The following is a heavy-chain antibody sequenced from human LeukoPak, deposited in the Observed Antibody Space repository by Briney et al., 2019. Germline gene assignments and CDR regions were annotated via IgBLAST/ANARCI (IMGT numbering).Heavy chain of an antibody. CDR1: GIAFSSSW. D-gene: IGHD3-3*01. CDR3: AKNDYDFWSGFYYYGMDV. J-gene: IGHJ6*02. CDR2: ITSDGSNI. Sequence: GGSLRLSCAASGIAFSSSWMHWVRQAPGKGLVWVSRITSDGSNIIYADSVKGRFTISRDNAKNTLYLQMNSLRAEDTAVYYCAKNDYDFWSGFYYYGMDVWGQGTTVTVSS. V-gene: IGHV3-74*01.